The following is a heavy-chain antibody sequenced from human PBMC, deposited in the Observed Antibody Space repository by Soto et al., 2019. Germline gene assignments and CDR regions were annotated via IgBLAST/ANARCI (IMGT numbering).Heavy chain of an antibody. J-gene: IGHJ6*02. CDR1: GFTFSIYG. Sequence: GGSLRLSCAASGFTFSIYGMHWFRQAPGKGLEWVAVIWYDGSNKYYADSVKGRFTISRDNSKNTLYLQMNSLRAEDTAVYYCARDRAVLRYFDWLSLVPSYGMDVWGQGTTVTVSS. V-gene: IGHV3-33*01. CDR3: ARDRAVLRYFDWLSLVPSYGMDV. CDR2: IWYDGSNK. D-gene: IGHD3-9*01.